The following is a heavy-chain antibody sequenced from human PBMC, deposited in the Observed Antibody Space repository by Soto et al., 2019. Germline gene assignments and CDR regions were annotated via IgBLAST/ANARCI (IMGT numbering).Heavy chain of an antibody. CDR2: ISSTSWTI. J-gene: IGHJ5*02. V-gene: IGHV3-48*03. D-gene: IGHD4-17*01. CDR1: GFILRSYE. CDR3: ARAAFPYGDSVSRWFDP. Sequence: EVQLVESGGGLVQPGGSLRLSCTASGFILRSYEMNWVRQAPGKGLELISYISSTSWTIYYADSVKGRFSISRDNEKNSLFLQMNSLRAEDTAVYYCARAAFPYGDSVSRWFDPWGQGTLVTVSS.